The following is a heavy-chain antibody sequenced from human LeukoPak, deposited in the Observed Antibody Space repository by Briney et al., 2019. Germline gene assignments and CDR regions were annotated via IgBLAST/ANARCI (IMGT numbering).Heavy chain of an antibody. CDR2: IYYSGTT. V-gene: IGHV4-4*02. Sequence: SGTLSLTCVVSGGSISSSNWWSWVRQPPGKGLEWIGEIYYSGTTNYNRSLESRVTISVDKSKNQFSLQLESVTAADTAVYYCVRDYGYCGDGSCYVFDNWGQGTLVTVSS. J-gene: IGHJ4*02. D-gene: IGHD2-21*01. CDR3: VRDYGYCGDGSCYVFDN. CDR1: GGSISSSNW.